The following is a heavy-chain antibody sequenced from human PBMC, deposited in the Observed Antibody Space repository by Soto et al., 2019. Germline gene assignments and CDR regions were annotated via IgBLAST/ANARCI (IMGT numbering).Heavy chain of an antibody. CDR1: GFTFSSYA. CDR3: ARDRERGGVYYYGMDV. V-gene: IGHV3-30-3*01. D-gene: IGHD1-1*01. CDR2: ISYDGSNK. J-gene: IGHJ6*02. Sequence: SGGSLRLSCAASGFTFSSYAMHWVRQAPGKGLEWVAVISYDGSNKYYADSVKGRFTISRDNSKNTLYLQMNSLRAEDTAVYYCARDRERGGVYYYGMDVWGQGTTVTVSS.